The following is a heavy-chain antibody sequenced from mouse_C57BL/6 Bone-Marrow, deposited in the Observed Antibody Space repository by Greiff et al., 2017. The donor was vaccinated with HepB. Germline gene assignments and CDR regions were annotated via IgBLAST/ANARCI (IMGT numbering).Heavy chain of an antibody. V-gene: IGHV1-50*01. D-gene: IGHD2-1*01. CDR2: IDPSDSYT. J-gene: IGHJ2*01. CDR1: GYTFTSYW. CDR3: ARGGKDYFDY. Sequence: VQLQQPGAELVKPGASVKLSCKASGYTFTSYWMQWVKQRPGQGLEWIGEIDPSDSYTNYNQKFKGKATLTVDTSSSTAYMQLSSLTSEYSAVYYCARGGKDYFDYWGQGTTLTVSS.